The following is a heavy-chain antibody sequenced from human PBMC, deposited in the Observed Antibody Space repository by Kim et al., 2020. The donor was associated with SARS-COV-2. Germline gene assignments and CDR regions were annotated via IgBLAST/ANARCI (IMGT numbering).Heavy chain of an antibody. J-gene: IGHJ6*01. CDR1: GGSISSSSYY. Sequence: SETLSLTCTVSGGSISSSSYYWGWIRQPPGKGLEWIGSIYYSGSTYYNPSLKSRVTISVDTSKNQFSLKLSSVTAADTAVYYCARLDGYSGYEPYYYYG. V-gene: IGHV4-39*01. D-gene: IGHD5-12*01. CDR3: ARLDGYSGYEPYYYYG. CDR2: IYYSGST.